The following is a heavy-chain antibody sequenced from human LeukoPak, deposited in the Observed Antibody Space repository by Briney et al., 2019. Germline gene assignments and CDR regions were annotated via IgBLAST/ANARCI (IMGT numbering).Heavy chain of an antibody. CDR2: INHSGST. CDR3: ARGWRYSSSWYRNFDY. D-gene: IGHD6-13*01. CDR1: GGSISSYY. V-gene: IGHV4-34*01. J-gene: IGHJ4*02. Sequence: PSETLSLTCTVSGGSISSYYWSWIRQPPGKGLEWIGEINHSGSTNYNPSLKSRVTISVDTSKNQFSLKLSSVTAADTAVYYCARGWRYSSSWYRNFDYWGQGTLVTVSS.